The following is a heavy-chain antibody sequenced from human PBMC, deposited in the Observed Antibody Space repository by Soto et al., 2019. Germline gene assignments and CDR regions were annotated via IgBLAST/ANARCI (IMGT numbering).Heavy chain of an antibody. J-gene: IGHJ4*02. CDR1: GFTFSSYA. CDR3: AKDLGYSYGYGPVDY. CDR2: ISGNGIST. V-gene: IGHV3-23*01. D-gene: IGHD5-18*01. Sequence: EVQLLESGGGLVQPGGSLRLSCAASGFTFSSYAMSWVRQAPGKGLEWVSAISGNGISTYYADSVKGRFTISRDNSKMTLYLQMNSLRAEDTAVYYCAKDLGYSYGYGPVDYWGQGTLVTVSS.